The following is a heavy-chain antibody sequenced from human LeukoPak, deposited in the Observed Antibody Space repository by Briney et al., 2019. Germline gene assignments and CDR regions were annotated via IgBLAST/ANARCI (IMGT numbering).Heavy chain of an antibody. CDR3: ARQEDYGSGSYYLDY. Sequence: SETLSLTCTVSGGSISSSSYYWGWIRQPPGKGLEWIGSIYYSGSTYYNPSLKSRVTISVDTSKYQFSLKLSSVTAADTAVYYCARQEDYGSGSYYLDYWGQGTLVTVSS. CDR2: IYYSGST. V-gene: IGHV4-39*01. J-gene: IGHJ4*02. D-gene: IGHD3-10*01. CDR1: GGSISSSSYY.